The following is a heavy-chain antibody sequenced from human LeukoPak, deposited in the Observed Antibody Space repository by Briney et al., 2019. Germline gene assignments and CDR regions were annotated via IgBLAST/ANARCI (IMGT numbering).Heavy chain of an antibody. CDR2: IYYSGST. CDR1: GGSISSYY. CDR3: ARIGYDILTGYIFDY. Sequence: SETLSLTCTVSGGSISSYYWSWIRQPPGKGLEWIGFIYYSGSTNYNPSPKSRVTISVDTSKNQFSLKLSSVTAADTAVYYCARIGYDILTGYIFDYWGQGTLVTVSS. V-gene: IGHV4-59*01. J-gene: IGHJ4*02. D-gene: IGHD3-9*01.